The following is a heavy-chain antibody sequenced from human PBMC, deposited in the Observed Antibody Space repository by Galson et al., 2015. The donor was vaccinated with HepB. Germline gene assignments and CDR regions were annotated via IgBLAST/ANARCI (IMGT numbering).Heavy chain of an antibody. Sequence: SLRLSCAASGFTFSDHYMDWVRQAPGKGLEWVGRTRHRAMSYTTEYAASVKGRFIVSRDDSKNSLYLQMNSLKSEDTAMYFCARISTAYDKNYFDFWGQGTLVTVS. CDR2: TRHRAMSYTT. D-gene: IGHD2-21*02. CDR3: ARISTAYDKNYFDF. CDR1: GFTFSDHY. V-gene: IGHV3-72*01. J-gene: IGHJ4*02.